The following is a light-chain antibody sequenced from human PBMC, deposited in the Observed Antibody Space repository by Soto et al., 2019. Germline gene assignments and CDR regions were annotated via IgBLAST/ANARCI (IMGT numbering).Light chain of an antibody. CDR2: DVS. CDR1: SSDIGYYNF. CDR3: NSLSSTGTVI. J-gene: IGLJ2*01. V-gene: IGLV2-14*03. Sequence: QSALTQPASVSGSPGQSITISCIGTSSDIGYYNFVSWYQQHPGKVPKLMIYDVSNRPSGISDRFSGSKSGNTASLTISGLQGDDEADYFCNSLSSTGTVIFGGGTKVTV.